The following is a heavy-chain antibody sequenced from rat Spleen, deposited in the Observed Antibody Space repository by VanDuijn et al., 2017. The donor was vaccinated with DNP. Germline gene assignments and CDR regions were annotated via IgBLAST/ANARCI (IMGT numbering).Heavy chain of an antibody. CDR3: ARHVLPLRVWDY. Sequence: EVQLVESGGGLVQPGGSLKLSCAASGFVFSDYYMAWVRQAPTTGLEWVAYIRYDGDSIPYGDSVKGRFTISRDIAKSTLYLEMNSLRSEDMATYYCARHVLPLRVWDYWGQGVMVTVSS. CDR2: IRYDGDSI. D-gene: IGHD1-4*01. J-gene: IGHJ2*01. V-gene: IGHV5-22*01. CDR1: GFVFSDYY.